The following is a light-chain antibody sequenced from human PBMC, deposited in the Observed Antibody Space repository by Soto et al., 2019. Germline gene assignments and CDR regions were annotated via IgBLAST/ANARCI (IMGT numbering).Light chain of an antibody. V-gene: IGKV3-11*01. J-gene: IGKJ2*01. Sequence: EIVLTQSPATLPLSPGERATLSCRASQSVTTYLAWYQQKPGQAPRLLIYDASNRANGIPARYSGSGSGTDFTLTISSLEPEDFAVYYCQQRSNWPLTFGQGTKLEIK. CDR2: DAS. CDR1: QSVTTY. CDR3: QQRSNWPLT.